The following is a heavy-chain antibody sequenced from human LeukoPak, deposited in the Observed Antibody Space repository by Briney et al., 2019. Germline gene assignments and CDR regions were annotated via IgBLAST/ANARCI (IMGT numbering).Heavy chain of an antibody. CDR2: IKQDKSQI. Sequence: GGSLRLSCAGSGFTFSSYWMSWVRQAPGKGLEWVASIKQDKSQIHYVESVKGRFTISRDNAKSSLFLQMNNLRVEDTAVYYCARLRDEVTKFDSWGQGTLVTVSS. V-gene: IGHV3-7*01. J-gene: IGHJ4*02. CDR3: ARLRDEVTKFDS. CDR1: GFTFSSYW. D-gene: IGHD2-8*01.